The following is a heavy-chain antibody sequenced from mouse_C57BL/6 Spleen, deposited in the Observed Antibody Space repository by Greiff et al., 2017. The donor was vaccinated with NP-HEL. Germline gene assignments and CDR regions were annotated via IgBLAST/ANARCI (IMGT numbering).Heavy chain of an antibody. CDR1: GYTFTDYY. D-gene: IGHD1-1*01. Sequence: VQLQQSGPELVKPGASVKISCKASGYTFTDYYMNWVKQSPGKSLEWIGDVNPNNGGTTYNQKFKGKATLTLDKSSSTAYMELSSLTSEDSAVYYCARRVYYGSSYGYYAMDYWGQGTSVTVSS. CDR2: VNPNNGGT. J-gene: IGHJ4*01. CDR3: ARRVYYGSSYGYYAMDY. V-gene: IGHV1-26*01.